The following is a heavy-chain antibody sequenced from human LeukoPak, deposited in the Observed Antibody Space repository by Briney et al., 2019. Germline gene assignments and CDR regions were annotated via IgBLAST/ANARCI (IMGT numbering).Heavy chain of an antibody. CDR1: GGTFSSYA. D-gene: IGHD2-15*01. J-gene: IGHJ6*02. CDR3: ARDSPYCSGGSCYSDGMDV. CDR2: IIPILGIA. Sequence: SVKVSCKASGGTFSSYAISWVRQAPGQGLEWMGRIIPILGIANYAQKFQGRVTITADKSTSTAYMELSSLRSEDTAVYYCARDSPYCSGGSCYSDGMDVWGQGTTVTVSS. V-gene: IGHV1-69*04.